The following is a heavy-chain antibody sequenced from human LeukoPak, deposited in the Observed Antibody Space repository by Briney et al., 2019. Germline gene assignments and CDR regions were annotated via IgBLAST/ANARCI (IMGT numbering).Heavy chain of an antibody. J-gene: IGHJ3*02. V-gene: IGHV3-7*01. CDR1: GFSFSSHW. CDR2: MKEDGSDK. CDR3: ARVGNSRAIDI. D-gene: IGHD2-21*01. Sequence: GGSLRLSCASSGFSFSSHWMRWVRQAPGKGLEWVATMKEDGSDKFYVDSVNGRFSISRDNPKNSLYLQMNSLRAEDTAVYYCARVGNSRAIDIWGQGTMVTVSP.